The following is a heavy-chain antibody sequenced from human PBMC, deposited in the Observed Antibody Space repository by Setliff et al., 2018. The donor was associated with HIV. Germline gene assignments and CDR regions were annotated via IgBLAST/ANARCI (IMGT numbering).Heavy chain of an antibody. D-gene: IGHD3-10*01. CDR3: ARDWAMVRGVTTYYFDY. Sequence: GGSLRLSCAVAGFSFSNYAMTWVRQAPGKGLEWVSAIAGTSASTYYADSVKGRFTISRDSSKSMLYLQMNSLRVEDTAIYYCARDWAMVRGVTTYYFDYWGQGTLVTVSS. CDR2: IAGTSAST. V-gene: IGHV3-23*01. J-gene: IGHJ4*02. CDR1: GFSFSNYA.